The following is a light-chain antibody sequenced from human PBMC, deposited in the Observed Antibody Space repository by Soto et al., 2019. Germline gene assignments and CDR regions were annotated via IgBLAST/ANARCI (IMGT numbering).Light chain of an antibody. CDR2: WAY. CDR1: QSALYSSNNKNC. CDR3: QQYCVRPWT. V-gene: IGKV4-1*01. Sequence: DIVMTQSPDSLALSLGERATINCESSQSALYSSNNKNCLAWYQQKPGQPPKLLIYWAYIRESGVPDRFSGGGSGTDFTLTISGLQAEDVAVYYCQQYCVRPWTFGQGTKVDIK. J-gene: IGKJ1*01.